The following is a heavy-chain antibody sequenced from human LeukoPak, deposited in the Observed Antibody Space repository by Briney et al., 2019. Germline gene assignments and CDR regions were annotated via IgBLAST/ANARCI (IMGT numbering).Heavy chain of an antibody. J-gene: IGHJ4*02. Sequence: SQTLSLTCAISGDSVSTNSAAWNWIRQSPSRGLEWLGRTYYTSKWYNDYALSMKGRITINPDTSKNQFSLQLNSVTPEDTALYYCARGTRDGHNPTFDYWGQGTLVTVSS. V-gene: IGHV6-1*01. CDR1: GDSVSTNSAA. D-gene: IGHD5-24*01. CDR2: TYYTSKWYN. CDR3: ARGTRDGHNPTFDY.